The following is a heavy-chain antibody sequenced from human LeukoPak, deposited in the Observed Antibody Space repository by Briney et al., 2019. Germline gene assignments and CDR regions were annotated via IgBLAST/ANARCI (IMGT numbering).Heavy chain of an antibody. CDR3: ARSTTDYYYGMEV. V-gene: IGHV3-33*01. D-gene: IGHD1-26*01. Sequence: PGGSLRLSCAASGFTFSGYAMHWVRQAPGKGLEWVAVIWYDGSNKYYADSVKGRFTISRDNSKNTLYLQMNSLRVDDTAVYYCARSTTDYYYGMEVWGQGTTVTVSS. CDR1: GFTFSGYA. CDR2: IWYDGSNK. J-gene: IGHJ6*02.